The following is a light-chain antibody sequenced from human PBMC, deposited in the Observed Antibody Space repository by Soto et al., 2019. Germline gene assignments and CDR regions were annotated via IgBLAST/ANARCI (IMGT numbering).Light chain of an antibody. V-gene: IGKV1-5*03. CDR2: KAS. J-gene: IGKJ1*01. CDR3: QHYNSYSEA. CDR1: QTISSW. Sequence: DIQITQSPSTLSGSVGDRVTITCRASQTISSWLAWYQQKPGKAPKPLIYKASTLKSGVRSTFSGSGSGTEFTLTISSLQPDDFATDYCQHYNSYSEAFGQGTKVDIK.